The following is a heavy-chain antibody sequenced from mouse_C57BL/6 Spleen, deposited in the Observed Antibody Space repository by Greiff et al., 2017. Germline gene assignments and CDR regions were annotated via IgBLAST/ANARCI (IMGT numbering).Heavy chain of an antibody. V-gene: IGHV1-82*01. CDR1: GYAFSSSW. D-gene: IGHD1-1*01. J-gene: IGHJ2*01. CDR2: IYPGDGDT. Sequence: VKLMESGPELVKPGASVKISCKASGYAFSSSWMNWVKQRPGKGLEWIGRIYPGDGDTNYNGKFKGKATLTADKSSSTAYMQLSSLTSEDSAVYFCARPFYGSSFDYWGQGTTLTVSS. CDR3: ARPFYGSSFDY.